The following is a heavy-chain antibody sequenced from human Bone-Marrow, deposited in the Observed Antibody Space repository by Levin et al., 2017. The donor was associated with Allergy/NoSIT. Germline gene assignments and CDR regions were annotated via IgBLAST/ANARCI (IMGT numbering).Heavy chain of an antibody. CDR1: GFSFSSYW. CDR2: IKEDGSEK. CDR3: ARDAGWLQLQYGIFDN. J-gene: IGHJ4*02. V-gene: IGHV3-7*01. Sequence: GESLKISCATSGFSFSSYWMTWVRQAPGKGLEWVANIKEDGSEKYFVDSVKDRFTISRDNAKNSLYLQMNSLRAEDTAVYYCARDAGWLQLQYGIFDNWGQGTLVTVSS. D-gene: IGHD5-24*01.